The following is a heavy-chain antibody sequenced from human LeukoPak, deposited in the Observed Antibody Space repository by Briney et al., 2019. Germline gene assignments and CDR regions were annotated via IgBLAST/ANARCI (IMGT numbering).Heavy chain of an antibody. CDR2: ISAYNGNT. Sequence: RASVKVSCKASGYTFTSYGISWVRQAPGQGLEWMGWISAYNGNTNYAQKLQGRVTMTTDTSTSTAYMELRSLRSDDTAVYYCARDRCSSTSCYSDYWGQGTLVTVSS. J-gene: IGHJ4*02. V-gene: IGHV1-18*01. CDR1: GYTFTSYG. CDR3: ARDRCSSTSCYSDY. D-gene: IGHD2-2*01.